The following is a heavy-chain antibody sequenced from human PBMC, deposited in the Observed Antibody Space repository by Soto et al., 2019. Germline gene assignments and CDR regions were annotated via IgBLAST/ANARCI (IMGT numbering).Heavy chain of an antibody. Sequence: GASVKVSCKASGYTFTGYYMHWVRQAPGQGLEWMGWINPNSGGTKYAQKVQGWVTMTRDTSISTAYMELSRLRSDDTAVYCGARSPPLWFGEPLDANWFDPWGQGTLVTVSS. CDR1: GYTFTGYY. CDR2: INPNSGGT. CDR3: ARSPPLWFGEPLDANWFDP. J-gene: IGHJ5*02. V-gene: IGHV1-2*04. D-gene: IGHD3-10*01.